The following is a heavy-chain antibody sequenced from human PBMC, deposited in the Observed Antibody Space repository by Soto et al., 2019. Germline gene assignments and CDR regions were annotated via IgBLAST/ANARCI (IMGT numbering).Heavy chain of an antibody. Sequence: SETLSLTXTVSGGSISSYYWSWIRQPPGKGLEWIGYIYYSGSTNYNPSLKSRVTISVDTSKNQLSLKLSSVTAADTAVYYCARVGAKSPDYWGQGTLVTVSS. V-gene: IGHV4-59*01. CDR1: GGSISSYY. CDR3: ARVGAKSPDY. CDR2: IYYSGST. J-gene: IGHJ4*02. D-gene: IGHD1-26*01.